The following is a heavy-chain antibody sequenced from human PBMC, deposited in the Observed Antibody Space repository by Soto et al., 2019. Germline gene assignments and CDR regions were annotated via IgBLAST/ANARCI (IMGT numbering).Heavy chain of an antibody. J-gene: IGHJ4*02. CDR3: ARAPAMIVAMEYYFDY. D-gene: IGHD3-22*01. Sequence: GGSLRLSCAASGFTFSSYWMHWVRQAPGKGLVWVSRLNSDGSSTSYADSVKGRFTISRDNAKNTLYLQMNSLRAEDTAVYYCARAPAMIVAMEYYFDYWGQGTLVTVSS. CDR2: LNSDGSST. V-gene: IGHV3-74*01. CDR1: GFTFSSYW.